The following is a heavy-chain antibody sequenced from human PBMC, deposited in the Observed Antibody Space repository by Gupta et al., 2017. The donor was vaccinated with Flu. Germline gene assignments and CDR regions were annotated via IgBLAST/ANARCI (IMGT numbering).Heavy chain of an antibody. CDR3: ATRPVAGIFVPFDP. D-gene: IGHD6-19*01. V-gene: IGHV1-24*01. J-gene: IGHJ5*02. CDR2: FDPEDGET. Sequence: QAPGKGLEWMGGFDPEDGETIYAQKFQGRVTMTEDTSTDTAYMELSSLRSEDTAVYYCATRPVAGIFVPFDPWGQGTLVTVSS.